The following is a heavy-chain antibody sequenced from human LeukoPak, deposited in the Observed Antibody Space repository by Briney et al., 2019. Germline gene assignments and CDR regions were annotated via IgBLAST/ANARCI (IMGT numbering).Heavy chain of an antibody. V-gene: IGHV3-30*18. CDR3: AKDLLGGVDY. J-gene: IGHJ4*02. CDR1: GFTFSSYG. D-gene: IGHD3-16*01. CDR2: ISYDGSNK. Sequence: PGRSLRLSCAASGFTFSSYGMHWVRQAPGKGLEWVAVISYDGSNKYYADSVKGRFTISRDNSKNTLYLQMNSLRAEDTAVYYCAKDLLGGVDYWGQGTLVTVSS.